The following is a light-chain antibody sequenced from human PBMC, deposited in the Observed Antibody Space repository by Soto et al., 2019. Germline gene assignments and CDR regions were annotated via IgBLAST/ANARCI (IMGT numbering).Light chain of an antibody. CDR1: QTLANY. V-gene: IGKV3-11*01. CDR2: DAS. J-gene: IGKJ2*01. Sequence: EVVLTQSPATLSLSPGERATLSCRASQTLANYLAWYQQRPGQAPRLLIYDASNRATGIPARFSGSGSGTDFTLTISSLEPEDSAVYYCQQRSDSYTFGQGTTLESK. CDR3: QQRSDSYT.